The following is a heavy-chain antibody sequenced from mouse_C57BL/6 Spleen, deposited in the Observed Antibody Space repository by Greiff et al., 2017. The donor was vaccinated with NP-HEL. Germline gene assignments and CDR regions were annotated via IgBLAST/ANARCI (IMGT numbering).Heavy chain of an antibody. V-gene: IGHV5-17*01. CDR3: ARGGYYAMDY. Sequence: EVQGVESGGGLVKPGGSLKPSCAASGFTFSDYGMHWVRQAPEKGLEWVAYISSGSSTIYYADTVKGRFTISRDNAKKTLFLQMTSLRSEDTARYYCARGGYYAMDYWGQGTSVTVSS. J-gene: IGHJ4*01. CDR1: GFTFSDYG. CDR2: ISSGSSTI. D-gene: IGHD1-1*02.